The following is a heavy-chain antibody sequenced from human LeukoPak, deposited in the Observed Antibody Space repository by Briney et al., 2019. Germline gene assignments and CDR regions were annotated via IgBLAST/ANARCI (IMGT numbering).Heavy chain of an antibody. J-gene: IGHJ4*02. D-gene: IGHD1-26*01. V-gene: IGHV1-69*13. CDR3: AREGVGATKRGAFDY. CDR1: GGTFIIYA. Sequence: SVKVSCKASGGTFIIYAISWVRQAPGQGLEWMGGIIPIFGTANYAQKFQGRVTITADESTSTAYMELSSLRFEDTAVYYCAREGVGATKRGAFDYWGQGTLVTVSS. CDR2: IIPIFGTA.